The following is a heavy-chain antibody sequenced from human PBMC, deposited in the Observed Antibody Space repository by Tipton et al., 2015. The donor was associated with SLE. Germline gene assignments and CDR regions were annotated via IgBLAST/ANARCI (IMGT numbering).Heavy chain of an antibody. D-gene: IGHD1-26*01. CDR3: ARIVGARWAFDI. Sequence: LRLSCAASGFTFSDYYMSWIRQAPGKGLEWVGEINHIGSTNYNPSLKSRVTISVDTSKNQFSLKLSSVTAADTAVYYCARIVGARWAFDIWGQGTMVTDSS. CDR2: INHIGST. J-gene: IGHJ3*02. CDR1: GFTFSDYY. V-gene: IGHV4-34*08.